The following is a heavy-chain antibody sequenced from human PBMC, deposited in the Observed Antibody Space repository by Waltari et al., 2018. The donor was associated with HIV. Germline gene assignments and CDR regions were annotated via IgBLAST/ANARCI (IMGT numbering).Heavy chain of an antibody. D-gene: IGHD2-21*01. CDR2: VNPNSGHT. Sequence: QVQLVQSGAEVKKPGASVKVSCEASGYTFTNYDINWVRQATGQGLEWMGWVNPNSGHTGYAQKFQGRVTMTRNTSISTAYMDLSSLRSDDTAVYYCARGSGVVPEYYYYGMDVWGQGTTVTVSS. J-gene: IGHJ6*02. V-gene: IGHV1-8*01. CDR1: GYTFTNYD. CDR3: ARGSGVVPEYYYYGMDV.